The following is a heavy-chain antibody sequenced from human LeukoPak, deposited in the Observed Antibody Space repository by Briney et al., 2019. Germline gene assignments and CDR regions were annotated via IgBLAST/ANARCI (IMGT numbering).Heavy chain of an antibody. J-gene: IGHJ6*04. CDR1: GFTFSSYS. D-gene: IGHD2-2*01. V-gene: IGHV3-21*01. CDR2: ISSSSSYI. CDR3: ARVWEYCSSTSCENYGMDV. Sequence: GGSLRLSCAASGFTFSSYSMNWVRQAPGKGLEWVSSISSSSSYIYYADSVKGRFTISRDNAKNSLYLQMNSLRAEDTAVYYSARVWEYCSSTSCENYGMDVWGKGTTVTVSS.